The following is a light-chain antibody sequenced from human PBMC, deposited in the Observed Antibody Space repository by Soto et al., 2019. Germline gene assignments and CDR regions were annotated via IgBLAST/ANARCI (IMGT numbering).Light chain of an antibody. CDR1: QSLVYSDGYTY. CDR3: MQGTHWPLT. J-gene: IGKJ5*01. CDR2: KVS. V-gene: IGKV2-30*01. Sequence: DVVLTQSPLSLPVTLGQPASISCRSSQSLVYSDGYTYLNWFHQRPGQSPRRLIFKVSSRDSGVPDRFSGSGSGTDFTLRISRVEAEDVGVYYCMQGTHWPLTFGQGTRLEIK.